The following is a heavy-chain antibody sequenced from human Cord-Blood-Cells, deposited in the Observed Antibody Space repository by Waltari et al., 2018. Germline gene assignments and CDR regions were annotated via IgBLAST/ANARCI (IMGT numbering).Heavy chain of an antibody. Sequence: VQLQQWAAGLLKPSEPLSLTGAGYGGSCSVYYWSWIRQPPGKGLEWIGEINHSGSTNYNPSLKSRVTISVDTSKNQFSLKLSSVTAADTAVYYCAVNWFDPWGQGTLVTVSS. J-gene: IGHJ5*02. CDR3: AVNWFDP. CDR2: INHSGST. CDR1: GGSCSVYY. V-gene: IGHV4-34*01.